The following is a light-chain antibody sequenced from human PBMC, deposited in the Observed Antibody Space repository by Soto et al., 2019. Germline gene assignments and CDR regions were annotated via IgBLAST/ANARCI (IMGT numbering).Light chain of an antibody. CDR2: AAP. CDR1: QSISSY. Sequence: DIQMTQSPSSLSASVGDRVTITCRASQSISSYLNWYQQKPGKAPKLLIYAAPSLQCGVPSRFSGGGSGTDFTLTICSLQPEDFAACCCQQSYSTPFGQGTRLEIK. CDR3: QQSYSTP. V-gene: IGKV1-39*01. J-gene: IGKJ2*01.